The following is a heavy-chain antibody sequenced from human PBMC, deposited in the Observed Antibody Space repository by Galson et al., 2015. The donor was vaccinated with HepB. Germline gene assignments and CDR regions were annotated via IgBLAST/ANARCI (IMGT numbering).Heavy chain of an antibody. CDR2: ISWNSGSI. Sequence: LRLSCAASGFTFDDYAMHWVRQAPGKGLEWVSGISWNSGSIGYADSVKGRFTISRDNAKNSLYLQMNSLRAEDTALYYCAKAAGGWHDAFDIWGQGTMVTVSS. J-gene: IGHJ3*02. V-gene: IGHV3-9*01. CDR1: GFTFDDYA. CDR3: AKAAGGWHDAFDI. D-gene: IGHD6-19*01.